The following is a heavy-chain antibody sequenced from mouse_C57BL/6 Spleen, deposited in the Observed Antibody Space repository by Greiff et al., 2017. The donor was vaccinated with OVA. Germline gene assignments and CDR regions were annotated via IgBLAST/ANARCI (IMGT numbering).Heavy chain of an antibody. CDR3: ARDRYYDYDGYYAMDY. CDR2: INYDGSST. J-gene: IGHJ4*01. CDR1: GFTFSDYY. Sequence: EVKLVESEGGLVQPGSSMKLSCTASGFTFSDYYMAWVRQVPEKGLEWVANINYDGSSTYYLDSLKSRFIISRDNAKNILYLQMSSLKSEDTATYYCARDRYYDYDGYYAMDYWGQGTSVTVSS. V-gene: IGHV5-16*01. D-gene: IGHD2-4*01.